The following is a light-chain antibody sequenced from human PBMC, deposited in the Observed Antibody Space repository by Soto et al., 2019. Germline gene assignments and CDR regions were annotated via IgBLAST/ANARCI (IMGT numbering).Light chain of an antibody. J-gene: IGKJ5*01. V-gene: IGKV3-11*01. CDR1: QSVSSY. CDR3: QQRSNWRST. Sequence: EIVLTQSPATLSSSPGERATLSCRASQSVSSYLAWYQQKPGQAPRLLIYDASARATGIPVRFSGSGSGTDFTLTISSLEPEDFAVYYCQQRSNWRSTFGQGTRLEIK. CDR2: DAS.